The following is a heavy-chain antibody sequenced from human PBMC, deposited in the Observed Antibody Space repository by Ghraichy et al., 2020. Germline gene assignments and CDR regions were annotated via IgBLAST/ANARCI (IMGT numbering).Heavy chain of an antibody. Sequence: GGSLRLSCAASGITFSDYAMSWVRQAPGKGLEWVSSISGSGDTTHYADSVRGRFTSSRDNSKNTLYLQMNSLRAEDTAVYYCAKKPYCAGGVCYGRDYGGQGTVVSFSS. CDR2: ISGSGDTT. CDR3: AKKPYCAGGVCYGRDY. D-gene: IGHD2-8*02. V-gene: IGHV3-23*01. J-gene: IGHJ4*02. CDR1: GITFSDYA.